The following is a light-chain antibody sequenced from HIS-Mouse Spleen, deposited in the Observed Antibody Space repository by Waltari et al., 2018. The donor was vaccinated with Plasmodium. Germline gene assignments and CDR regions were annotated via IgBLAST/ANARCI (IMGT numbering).Light chain of an antibody. CDR2: AAS. J-gene: IGKJ2*01. V-gene: IGKV1-6*01. Sequence: IQMTQSLSSLSASVGDRVTITCQASQDISNYLNWYQQKPGKAPKLLISAASSLQSGVPSRFSGSGSGTDFTLTISSLQPEDFATYYCLQDYNYPYTFGQGTKLEIK. CDR3: LQDYNYPYT. CDR1: QDISNY.